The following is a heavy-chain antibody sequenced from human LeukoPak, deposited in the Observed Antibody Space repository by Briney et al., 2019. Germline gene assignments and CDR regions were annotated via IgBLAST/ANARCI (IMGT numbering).Heavy chain of an antibody. Sequence: GGSLRLSCAASGFTFSSYAMHWVRQAPGKGLEWVAVISYDGSNKYYADSVKGRFTISRDNSKNTLYLQMNSLRAEDTAVYYCARAGYYDSSGYLRFDYWGQGTLVTVSS. CDR1: GFTFSSYA. J-gene: IGHJ4*02. D-gene: IGHD3-22*01. V-gene: IGHV3-30-3*01. CDR2: ISYDGSNK. CDR3: ARAGYYDSSGYLRFDY.